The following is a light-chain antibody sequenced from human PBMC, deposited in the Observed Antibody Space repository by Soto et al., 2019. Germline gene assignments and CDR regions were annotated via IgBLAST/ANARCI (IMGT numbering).Light chain of an antibody. V-gene: IGLV2-14*01. CDR2: GVS. J-gene: IGLJ2*01. CDR3: SSYKTSSSVVV. CDR1: SSDIGGYNY. Sequence: QSALTQPASVSGSPGQSITISCTGTSSDIGGYNYVSWYQQYPGKAPKLMIFGVSDRPSGVSNRCSGSKSGTTASLTISGLQAEDEADYYCSSYKTSSSVVVFGGGTQLTVL.